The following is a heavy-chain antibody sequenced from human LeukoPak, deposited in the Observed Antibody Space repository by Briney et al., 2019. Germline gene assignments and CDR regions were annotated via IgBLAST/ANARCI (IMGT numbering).Heavy chain of an antibody. Sequence: PSETLSLTCAVYGGSFSGYYWSWIRQPPGKGLEWIGEINHSGSTNYNPSLKSRVTISVDTSKNQFSLKLSSVTAADTAVYYCARCFQCSGSYYVFAFDIWGQGTMVTVSS. D-gene: IGHD1-26*01. CDR3: ARCFQCSGSYYVFAFDI. CDR2: INHSGST. V-gene: IGHV4-34*01. CDR1: GGSFSGYY. J-gene: IGHJ3*02.